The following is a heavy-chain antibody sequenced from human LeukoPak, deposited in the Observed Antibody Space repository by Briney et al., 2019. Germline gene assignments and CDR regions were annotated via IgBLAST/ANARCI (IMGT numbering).Heavy chain of an antibody. CDR1: GFTFSSYD. D-gene: IGHD1-26*01. V-gene: IGHV3-30*02. CDR2: IRYDGSNT. J-gene: IGHJ4*02. CDR3: AKEAREWELPSFDY. Sequence: PGGSLRLSCEASGFTFSSYDMHWVRQAPGKGLEWVAFIRYDGSNTYYADSVKGRFTISRDNSKNTLYLQMNSLRAEDTAVYYCAKEAREWELPSFDYWGQGTLVTVSS.